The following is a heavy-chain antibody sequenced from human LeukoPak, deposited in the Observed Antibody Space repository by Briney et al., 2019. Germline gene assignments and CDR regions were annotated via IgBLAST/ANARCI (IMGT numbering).Heavy chain of an antibody. Sequence: GGSLRLSCAASGFTFSNYGMNWVRQAPGKGLEWVSFTDTSGRYVYYGDSVKGRFTISRDNAKNLLLLQMNGLRAEDTALYYCARGRSITLLRGVAMSDGFDIWGQGAMVAVSS. CDR3: ARGRSITLLRGVAMSDGFDI. D-gene: IGHD3-10*01. V-gene: IGHV3-21*06. CDR1: GFTFSNYG. J-gene: IGHJ3*02. CDR2: TDTSGRYV.